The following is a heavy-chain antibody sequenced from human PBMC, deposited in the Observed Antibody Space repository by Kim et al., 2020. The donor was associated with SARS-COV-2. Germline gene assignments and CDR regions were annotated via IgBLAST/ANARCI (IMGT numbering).Heavy chain of an antibody. CDR1: GGSMNNYY. V-gene: IGHV4-59*08. Sequence: SETLSLTCTVSGGSMNNYYWSWIRQPPGKGLEWIGYFYYTGTTNYNPSLKSRVTISVDTAKNQFSLKLNSVTAADTAVYYCARMARGTLPYFDYWGQGTL. D-gene: IGHD1-26*01. CDR3: ARMARGTLPYFDY. CDR2: FYYTGTT. J-gene: IGHJ4*02.